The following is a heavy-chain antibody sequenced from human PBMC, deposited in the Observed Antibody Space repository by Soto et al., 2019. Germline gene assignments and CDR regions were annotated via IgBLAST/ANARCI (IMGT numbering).Heavy chain of an antibody. D-gene: IGHD3-3*01. J-gene: IGHJ6*02. CDR2: IYYSGST. Sequence: SETLSLTCTVSGGSISSSSYYWGWIRQPPGKGLEWIGSIYYSGSTYYNPSLKSRVTISVDTSKNQFSLKLSSLRSEDTAVYYCARATDKLITIYYGMDVWGQGTTVTVSS. CDR1: GGSISSSSYY. CDR3: ARATDKLITIYYGMDV. V-gene: IGHV4-39*01.